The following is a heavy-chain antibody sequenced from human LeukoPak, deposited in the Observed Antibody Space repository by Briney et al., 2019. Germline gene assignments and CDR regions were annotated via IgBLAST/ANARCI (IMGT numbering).Heavy chain of an antibody. CDR2: INHSGST. CDR1: GGSFSGYY. V-gene: IGHV4-34*01. Sequence: SETLSLTCAVYGGSFSGYYWSWIRQPPGKGLEWIGEINHSGSTNYNPSLKSRVTISVDTSKNQFSLKLSSVTAADTAVYYCAKDRARWPSGAFDIWGQGTMVTVSS. J-gene: IGHJ3*02. D-gene: IGHD5-24*01. CDR3: AKDRARWPSGAFDI.